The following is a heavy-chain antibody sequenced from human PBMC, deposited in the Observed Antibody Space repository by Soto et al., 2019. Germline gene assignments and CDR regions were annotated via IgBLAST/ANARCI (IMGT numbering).Heavy chain of an antibody. Sequence: GGSLRLSCAASGFTFSSYSMNWVRQAPGKGLEWVSSISSSSSYIYYADSVKGRFTISRDNAKNSLYLQMNSLRAEDTAVYYCARANYDFWSGYLPYYYYYYMDVWGKGTTVTVSS. CDR2: ISSSSSYI. D-gene: IGHD3-3*01. J-gene: IGHJ6*03. CDR3: ARANYDFWSGYLPYYYYYYMDV. V-gene: IGHV3-21*01. CDR1: GFTFSSYS.